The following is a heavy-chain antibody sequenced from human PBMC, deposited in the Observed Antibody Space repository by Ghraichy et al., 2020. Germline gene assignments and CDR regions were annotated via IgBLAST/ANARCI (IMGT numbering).Heavy chain of an antibody. D-gene: IGHD3-9*01. CDR2: IYYSGST. V-gene: IGHV4-39*01. Sequence: SETLSLTCTVSGGSISSSSYYWGWIRQPPGKGLEWIGSIYYSGSTYYNPSLKSRVTISVDTSKNQFSLKLSSVTAADTAVYYCARHHSVTTVYYSSYWYFDLWGRGTLVTVSS. CDR3: ARHHSVTTVYYSSYWYFDL. J-gene: IGHJ2*01. CDR1: GGSISSSSYY.